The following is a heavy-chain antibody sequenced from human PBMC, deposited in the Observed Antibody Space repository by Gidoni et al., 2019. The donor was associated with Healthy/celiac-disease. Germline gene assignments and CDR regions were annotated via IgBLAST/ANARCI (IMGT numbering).Heavy chain of an antibody. CDR2: ISGSGGST. Sequence: EVQLLESGGGLVQPGGSLRLSCAASGFTFSSYALSWVRQAPGKGLEWVSAISGSGGSTYYADSVKGRFTISRDNSKNTLYLQMNSLRAEDTAVYYCAKDRAWIWFGELLFDSKTDAFDIWGQGTMVTVSS. CDR1: GFTFSSYA. D-gene: IGHD3-10*01. J-gene: IGHJ3*02. V-gene: IGHV3-23*01. CDR3: AKDRAWIWFGELLFDSKTDAFDI.